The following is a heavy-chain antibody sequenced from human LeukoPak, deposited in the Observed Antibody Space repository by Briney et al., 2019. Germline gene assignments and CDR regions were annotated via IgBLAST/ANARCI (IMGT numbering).Heavy chain of an antibody. Sequence: SETLSLTCTVSGGSISSSSYYWGWIRQPPGKGLEWIGSIYYSGSTYYNPSLKSRVTISVDTSKNQFSLKLSSVTAADTAVYYCARDLYYYGSGSYDYYYYGMDVWGQGTTVTVSS. V-gene: IGHV4-39*07. CDR2: IYYSGST. D-gene: IGHD3-10*01. CDR3: ARDLYYYGSGSYDYYYYGMDV. CDR1: GGSISSSSYY. J-gene: IGHJ6*02.